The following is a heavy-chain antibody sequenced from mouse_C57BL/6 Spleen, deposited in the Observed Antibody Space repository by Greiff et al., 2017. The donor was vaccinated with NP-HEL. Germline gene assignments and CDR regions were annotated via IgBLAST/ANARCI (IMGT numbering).Heavy chain of an antibody. J-gene: IGHJ1*03. D-gene: IGHD1-1*01. CDR2: IHPNSGST. V-gene: IGHV1-64*01. CDR1: GYTFTSYW. CDR3: AREEIYYYGSSYWYFDV. Sequence: VQLQQPGAELVKPGASVKLSCKASGYTFTSYWMHWVKQRPGQGLEWIGMIHPNSGSTNYNEKFKSKATLTVDKSSSTAYMQLSSLTSEDSAVYYCAREEIYYYGSSYWYFDVWGTGTTVTVSS.